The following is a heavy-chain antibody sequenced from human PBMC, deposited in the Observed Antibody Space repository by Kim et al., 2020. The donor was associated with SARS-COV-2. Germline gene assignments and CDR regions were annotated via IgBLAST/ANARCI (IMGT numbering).Heavy chain of an antibody. Sequence: GGSLRLSCAASGFTFSSYSMNWVRQAPGKGLEWVSSISSSSSYIYYADSVKGRFTISRDNAKNSLYLQMNSLRAEDTAVYYCARDQRYYDSSGYHDYWGQGTLVTVSS. CDR3: ARDQRYYDSSGYHDY. CDR2: ISSSSSYI. V-gene: IGHV3-21*01. D-gene: IGHD3-22*01. CDR1: GFTFSSYS. J-gene: IGHJ4*02.